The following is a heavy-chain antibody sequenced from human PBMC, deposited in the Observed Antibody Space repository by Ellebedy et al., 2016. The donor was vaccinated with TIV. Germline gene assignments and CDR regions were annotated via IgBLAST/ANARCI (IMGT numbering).Heavy chain of an antibody. CDR2: IINDGSST. D-gene: IGHD3-3*01. CDR3: AGDFEV. V-gene: IGHV3-74*01. Sequence: PGGSLRLSCAASRFTFRSYWMHWVRQAPGDGLVWVARIINDGSSTNYADSVKGRFTISRDNAESILYLQMNSLRVYDTAMYYCAGDFEVWGQGILVTVTS. J-gene: IGHJ4*02. CDR1: RFTFRSYW.